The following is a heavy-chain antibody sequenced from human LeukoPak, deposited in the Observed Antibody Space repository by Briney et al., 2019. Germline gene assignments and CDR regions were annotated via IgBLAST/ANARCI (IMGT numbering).Heavy chain of an antibody. Sequence: SQTQSLTCTVSGGSISSGGYYWSWIRQHPGKGLEWIGYIYYSGSTYYNPSLKSRVTISVDTSKNQFSLKLSSVTAADTAVYYCARENWNYFDYWGQGTLVTVSS. CDR3: ARENWNYFDY. V-gene: IGHV4-31*03. CDR2: IYYSGST. J-gene: IGHJ4*02. CDR1: GGSISSGGYY. D-gene: IGHD1-1*01.